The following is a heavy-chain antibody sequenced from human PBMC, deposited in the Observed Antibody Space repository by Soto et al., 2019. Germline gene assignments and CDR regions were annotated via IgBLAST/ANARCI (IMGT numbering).Heavy chain of an antibody. CDR1: GFTFSSYD. D-gene: IGHD3-3*01. Sequence: EVQLVESGGGLVQPGGSLRLSCAASGFTFSSYDMHWVRQATGKGLEWVSAIGTAGDTYYPGSVKGRFTISRENAKNSLYLQMNSLRAEDTAVYYCAREGYDFWSGYKDYYYGTDVWGQGTTVTVSS. CDR2: IGTAGDT. V-gene: IGHV3-13*01. J-gene: IGHJ6*02. CDR3: AREGYDFWSGYKDYYYGTDV.